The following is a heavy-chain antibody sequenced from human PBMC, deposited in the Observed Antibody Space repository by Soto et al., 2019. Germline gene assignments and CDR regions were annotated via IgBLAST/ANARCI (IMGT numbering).Heavy chain of an antibody. J-gene: IGHJ3*02. V-gene: IGHV1-2*04. CDR1: GYTFTGYY. Sequence: ASVKVSCKASGYTFTGYYMHWVRQAPGQGLEWMGWINPNSGGTNYAQKFQGWVTMTRDTSISTAYMELSRLRSDDTAVYYCARELVVVPAASDAFDIWGQGTMVTVSS. D-gene: IGHD2-2*01. CDR3: ARELVVVPAASDAFDI. CDR2: INPNSGGT.